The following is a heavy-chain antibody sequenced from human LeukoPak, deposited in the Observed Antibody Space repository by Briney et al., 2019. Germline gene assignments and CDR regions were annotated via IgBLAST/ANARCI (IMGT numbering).Heavy chain of an antibody. CDR3: ARDLKGSRGVNVDY. CDR2: ISFDGSNK. V-gene: IGHV3-30-3*01. D-gene: IGHD3-10*01. Sequence: GGSLRLSCAASGFTFSNYAVHWVRQAPGKGLEWVAVISFDGSNKYYADSVKGRFTISRDNSKNTLNLQMNSLRAEDTAVYYCARDLKGSRGVNVDYWGQGTLVTVSS. J-gene: IGHJ4*02. CDR1: GFTFSNYA.